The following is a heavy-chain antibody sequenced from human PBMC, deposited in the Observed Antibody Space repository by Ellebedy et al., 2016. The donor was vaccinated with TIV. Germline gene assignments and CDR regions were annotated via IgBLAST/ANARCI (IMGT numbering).Heavy chain of an antibody. J-gene: IGHJ4*02. D-gene: IGHD3-16*02. CDR2: INHSGST. V-gene: IGHV4-34*01. CDR3: ARRGVWGSYPSPYYYFDY. Sequence: GSLRLSXAVYGGSFSGYYWSWIRQPPGKGLEWIGEINHSGSTNYNPSLKSRVTISVDTSKNQFSLKLSSVTAADTAVYYCARRGVWGSYPSPYYYFDYWGQGTLVTVSS. CDR1: GGSFSGYY.